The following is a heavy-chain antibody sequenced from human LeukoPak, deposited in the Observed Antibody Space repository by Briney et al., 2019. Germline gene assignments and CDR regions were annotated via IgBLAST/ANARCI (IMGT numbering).Heavy chain of an antibody. CDR1: GFTFSSYW. J-gene: IGHJ4*02. V-gene: IGHV3-7*03. Sequence: GGSLRLSCAASGFTFSSYWMTWVRQAPGKGLEWVANIKPDGSEKNYVDSVKGRFTISRDNAKNSLYLQMSSLRVEDTAVYYCARDLPGHSSGYFLDYWGQGTLVTVSS. CDR3: ARDLPGHSSGYFLDY. CDR2: IKPDGSEK. D-gene: IGHD3-22*01.